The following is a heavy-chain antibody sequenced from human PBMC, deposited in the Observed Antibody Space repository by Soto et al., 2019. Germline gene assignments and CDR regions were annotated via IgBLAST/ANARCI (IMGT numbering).Heavy chain of an antibody. J-gene: IGHJ5*02. CDR2: INHTGGT. V-gene: IGHV4-34*01. D-gene: IGHD3-3*01. CDR1: GGSVNCSY. CDR3: APRITVFGLLITPFDP. Sequence: ASETLSLTGSLDGGSVNCSYWNWIRQPPGKGLRWIGGINHTGGTHYNPSLKRRGTMSVDTSKDRFSLRCSSENEADTAKSSWAPRITVFGLLITPFDPWGQGPQVTAAS.